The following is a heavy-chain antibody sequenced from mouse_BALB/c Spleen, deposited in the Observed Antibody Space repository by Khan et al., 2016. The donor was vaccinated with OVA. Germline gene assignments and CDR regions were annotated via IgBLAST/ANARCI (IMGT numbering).Heavy chain of an antibody. V-gene: IGHV1S135*01. Sequence: IQLVQSGPELMKPGASVKISCMASGYSFTSYYIHWVMESHGKSLEWIGYIDPFSGDTTYNQKFKGKATLTVDKSSSTAYILLSNLTSEDSAVYYCTRHGYVAWFTYWGQGTLVTVSA. CDR1: GYSFTSYY. CDR2: IDPFSGDT. D-gene: IGHD2-2*01. CDR3: TRHGYVAWFTY. J-gene: IGHJ3*01.